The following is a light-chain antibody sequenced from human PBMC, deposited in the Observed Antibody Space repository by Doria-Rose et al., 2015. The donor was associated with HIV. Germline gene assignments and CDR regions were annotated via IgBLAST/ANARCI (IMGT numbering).Light chain of an antibody. V-gene: IGLV3-1*01. CDR2: QDS. CDR1: KLGDKY. Sequence: VLTQPPSVSVSPGQTANITCSGDKLGDKYVCWYQQRPGQSPVLVIYQDSKRPSGIPERFSGSNSGNTATLTISGTQAMDGADYYCQAWDSSTVFGTGTKVTVL. CDR3: QAWDSSTV. J-gene: IGLJ1*01.